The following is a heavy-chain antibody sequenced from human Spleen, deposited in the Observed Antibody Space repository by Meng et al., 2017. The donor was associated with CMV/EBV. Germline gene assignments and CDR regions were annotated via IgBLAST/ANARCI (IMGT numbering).Heavy chain of an antibody. V-gene: IGHV4-39*07. Sequence: SETLSLTCTVSGGSISSSSYYWGWIRQPPGKGLEWIGSIYYSGSTYYNPSLKSRVTISVDTSKNQFSLKLSSVTAADTAVYYCASSPLKYCSSTSCYHPFDYWGQGTLVTVSS. D-gene: IGHD2-2*01. CDR1: GGSISSSSYY. CDR3: ASSPLKYCSSTSCYHPFDY. CDR2: IYYSGST. J-gene: IGHJ4*02.